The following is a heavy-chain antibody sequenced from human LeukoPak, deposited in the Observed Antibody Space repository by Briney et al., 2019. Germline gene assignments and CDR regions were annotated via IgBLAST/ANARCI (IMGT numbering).Heavy chain of an antibody. CDR1: GFTFSSYW. D-gene: IGHD3-3*01. V-gene: IGHV3-7*03. CDR2: IKQDGSEK. Sequence: GGSLRLSCAASGFTFSSYWMSWVRQAPGKGLEWVANIKQDGSEKYYVDSVKGRFTISRDNAKNSLYLQMNSLRAEDTAVYYCARDPYDFWSGSLYGMDVWGQGTTVPVSS. CDR3: ARDPYDFWSGSLYGMDV. J-gene: IGHJ6*02.